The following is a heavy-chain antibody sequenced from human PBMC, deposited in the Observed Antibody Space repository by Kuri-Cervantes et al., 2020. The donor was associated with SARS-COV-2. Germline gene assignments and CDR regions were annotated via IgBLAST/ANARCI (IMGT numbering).Heavy chain of an antibody. CDR3: ARLPCSSTSCYTRYDYYGMDV. J-gene: IGHJ6*02. Sequence: GESLKISCKGSGYSFTGYWISWVRQMPGKGLEWMGRIDPSDSYTNYSPSFQGHVTISADKSISTAYLQWSSLKASDTAMYYCARLPCSSTSCYTRYDYYGMDVWGQGTTVTVSS. V-gene: IGHV5-10-1*01. D-gene: IGHD2-2*02. CDR2: IDPSDSYT. CDR1: GYSFTGYW.